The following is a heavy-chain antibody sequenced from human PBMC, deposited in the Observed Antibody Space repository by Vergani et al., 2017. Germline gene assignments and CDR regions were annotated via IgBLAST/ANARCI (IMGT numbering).Heavy chain of an antibody. CDR1: GFNFGEYG. CDR3: AKVGRSEVAGTFGAFDI. J-gene: IGHJ3*02. CDR2: IRSKTYGATT. D-gene: IGHD6-19*01. V-gene: IGHV3-49*04. Sequence: EVQLVESGGDLVQPGRSLRLSCQTSGFNFGEYGVSWVRQAPGKGLEWIGFIRSKTYGATTEYAASVRGRFTISRDISKNTLFLHMNSLRPEDTAVYYCAKVGRSEVAGTFGAFDIWGQGTMVTVSS.